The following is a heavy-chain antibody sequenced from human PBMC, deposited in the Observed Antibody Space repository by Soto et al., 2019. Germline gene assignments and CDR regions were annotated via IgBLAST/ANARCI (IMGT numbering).Heavy chain of an antibody. CDR1: GYTFSTYG. V-gene: IGHV1-18*01. CDR3: ASDGKGADGFDP. D-gene: IGHD1-26*01. J-gene: IGHJ5*02. Sequence: QVQLVQSGAEVKKPGASVKVSCKASGYTFSTYGFSWVRXXPXXXLEWMGWIGAANGDTNYAQNFQGRVTMTTDTSTTTSYMELRSLTSDDTAVYFCASDGKGADGFDPWGQGTLGTVAS. CDR2: IGAANGDT.